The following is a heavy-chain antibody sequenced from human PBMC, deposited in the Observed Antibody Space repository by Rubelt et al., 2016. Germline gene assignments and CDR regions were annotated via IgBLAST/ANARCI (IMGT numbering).Heavy chain of an antibody. V-gene: IGHV4-59*08. Sequence: QVQLQESGPGLVKPSETLSLTCTVSSGSISSYYWSCIRQPPGKGLEWIGYIYYSGSTHYNPSLQSRVTISVDTSKNQFSLRLSSVTAADTAVYYCARQNRYYYYGMDVWGQGTTVTVSS. J-gene: IGHJ6*02. CDR3: ARQNRYYYYGMDV. CDR1: SGSISSYY. CDR2: IYYSGST.